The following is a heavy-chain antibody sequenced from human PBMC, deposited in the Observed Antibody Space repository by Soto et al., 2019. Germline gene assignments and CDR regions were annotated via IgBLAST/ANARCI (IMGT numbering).Heavy chain of an antibody. V-gene: IGHV5-51*01. J-gene: IGHJ5*02. CDR2: IYPGDSDT. CDR3: ARTQGYCSGGSCYSIRWGPNWFDP. D-gene: IGHD2-15*01. Sequence: GESLKISSKGSGYSFTSYWIGWVRQMPGKGLEWMGIIYPGDSDTRYSPSFQGQVTISADKSISTAYLQWSSLKASDTAMYYCARTQGYCSGGSCYSIRWGPNWFDPWGQGTLVTVSS. CDR1: GYSFTSYW.